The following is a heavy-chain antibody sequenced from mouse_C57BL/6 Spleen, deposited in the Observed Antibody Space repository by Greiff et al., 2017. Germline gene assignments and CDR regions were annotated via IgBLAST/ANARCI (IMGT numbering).Heavy chain of an antibody. CDR2: ISSGSSTI. J-gene: IGHJ4*01. Sequence: DVQLVESGGGLVKPGGSLKLSCAASGFTFSDYGMHWVRQAPEQGLEWVAYISSGSSTIYYADTVKGRFTISRDNAKNTLFLQMTSLRSEDTAMYYCATYYGNAMDYWGQGTSVTVSS. D-gene: IGHD2-10*01. V-gene: IGHV5-17*01. CDR1: GFTFSDYG. CDR3: ATYYGNAMDY.